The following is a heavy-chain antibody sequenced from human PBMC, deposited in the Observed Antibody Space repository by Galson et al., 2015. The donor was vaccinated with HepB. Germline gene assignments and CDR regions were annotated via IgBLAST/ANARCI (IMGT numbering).Heavy chain of an antibody. J-gene: IGHJ5*02. CDR3: ARAAPVTHWFDP. Sequence: SLRLSCAASGFTVSSNYMSWVRQAPGKGLEWVSVFHSGGSTYYADSVKGRLTISRDNSKNTLYLQMNSLRAEDTAVYYCARAAPVTHWFDPWGQGTLVTVSS. CDR2: FHSGGST. D-gene: IGHD6-13*01. V-gene: IGHV3-53*01. CDR1: GFTVSSNY.